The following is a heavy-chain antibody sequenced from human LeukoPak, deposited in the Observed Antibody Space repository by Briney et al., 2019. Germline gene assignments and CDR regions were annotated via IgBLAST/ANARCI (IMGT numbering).Heavy chain of an antibody. J-gene: IGHJ5*02. CDR3: ARVYRRGLGGTRTYNWFDP. CDR2: INPNSGGT. D-gene: IGHD3-10*01. CDR1: GYTFTGYY. V-gene: IGHV1-2*02. Sequence: ASVTVSCKASGYTFTGYYMHWVRQAPGQGLEWMGWINPNSGGTNYAQKFQGRVTMTRDTSISTAYMELSRLRSDDTAVYYCARVYRRGLGGTRTYNWFDPWGQGTLVTVSS.